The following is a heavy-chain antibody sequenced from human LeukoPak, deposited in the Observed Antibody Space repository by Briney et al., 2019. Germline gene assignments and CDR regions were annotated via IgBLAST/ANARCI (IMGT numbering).Heavy chain of an antibody. CDR2: ISSSCSNI. CDR3: ARDCGGQAVFEDWYFDL. J-gene: IGHJ2*01. CDR1: GFTFSSYE. V-gene: IGHV3-48*03. D-gene: IGHD2-21*01. Sequence: GGSLRLSCAASGFTFSSYEMNWARQAPGKALEGVSYISSSCSNIYYAGSVKGRHPLPRANAQNSLYLQMNSLRGADRAVYYWARDCGGQAVFEDWYFDLWGRGTLVTVSS.